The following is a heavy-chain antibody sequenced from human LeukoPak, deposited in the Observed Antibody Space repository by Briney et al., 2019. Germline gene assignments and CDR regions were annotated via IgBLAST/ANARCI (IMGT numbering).Heavy chain of an antibody. CDR2: IWYDGSNK. J-gene: IGHJ5*02. D-gene: IGHD6-6*01. V-gene: IGHV3-33*01. Sequence: GRSLRLSCAASGFTFSSYGMHWVRQAPGKGLEWVAVIWYDGSNKYYADSVKGRFTISRDNSKNTLYLQMNSLRAEDTTVYYCARDHVSSSSGWFGPWGQGTLVTVSS. CDR1: GFTFSSYG. CDR3: ARDHVSSSSGWFGP.